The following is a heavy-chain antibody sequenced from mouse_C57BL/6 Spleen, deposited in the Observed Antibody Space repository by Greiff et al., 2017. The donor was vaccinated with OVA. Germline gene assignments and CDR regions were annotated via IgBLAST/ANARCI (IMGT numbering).Heavy chain of an antibody. Sequence: DVKLQESGPGLVKPSQSLSLTCSVTGYSITSGYYWNWIRQFPGNKLEWMGYISYDGSNNYNPSLKNRISITRDTSKNQFFLKLNSVTTEDTATYYCARERDYYYGSSYYFDYWGQGTTLTVSS. V-gene: IGHV3-6*01. CDR1: GYSITSGYY. D-gene: IGHD1-1*01. J-gene: IGHJ2*01. CDR3: ARERDYYYGSSYYFDY. CDR2: ISYDGSN.